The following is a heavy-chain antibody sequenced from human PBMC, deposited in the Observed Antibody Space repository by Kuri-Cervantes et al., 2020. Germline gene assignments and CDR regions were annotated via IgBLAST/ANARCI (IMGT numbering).Heavy chain of an antibody. CDR1: GFTFSSYS. J-gene: IGHJ4*02. V-gene: IGHV3-48*01. CDR3: VSRVYSNYYFDY. Sequence: GGSLRLSCAASGFTFSSYSMSWVRQAPGKGLEWVSYISSSSNTKKYADSVKGRFTVSRDYAKNSLDLQMNSLRAEDTAIYYCVSRVYSNYYFDYWGQGALVTVSS. D-gene: IGHD4-11*01. CDR2: ISSSSNTK.